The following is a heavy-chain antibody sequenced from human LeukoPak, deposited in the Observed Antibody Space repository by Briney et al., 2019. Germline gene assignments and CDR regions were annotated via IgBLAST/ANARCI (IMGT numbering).Heavy chain of an antibody. CDR3: ARGKAGTPYYYGMDV. J-gene: IGHJ6*02. CDR2: ISAYNGNT. V-gene: IGHV1-18*01. D-gene: IGHD6-19*01. Sequence: ASVKVSCKASGYTFTSYGISWVRQAPGQGLEWMGWISAYNGNTNYAQKLQGRVTMTTDTSTSTAYMELRSLRSDDTAVYYCARGKAGTPYYYGMDVWGQGTTVTVSS. CDR1: GYTFTSYG.